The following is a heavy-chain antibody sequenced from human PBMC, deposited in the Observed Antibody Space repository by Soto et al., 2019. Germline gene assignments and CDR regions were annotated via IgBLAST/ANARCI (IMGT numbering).Heavy chain of an antibody. CDR1: GGSFSGYY. CDR2: INHSGST. J-gene: IGHJ4*02. D-gene: IGHD1-7*01. V-gene: IGHV4-34*01. Sequence: SETLSLTCAVYGGSFSGYYWSWIRQPPGKGLEWIGEINHSGSTNYNPSLKSRVTISVDTSKNQFPLKLSSVTAADTAVYYCAREGNWNSSIAYWGQGTLVTVSS. CDR3: AREGNWNSSIAY.